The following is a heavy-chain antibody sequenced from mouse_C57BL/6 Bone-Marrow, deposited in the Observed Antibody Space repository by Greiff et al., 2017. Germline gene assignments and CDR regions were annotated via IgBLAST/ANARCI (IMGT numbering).Heavy chain of an antibody. CDR3: ARRAYYSNYWFAY. CDR2: ISSGGSYT. CDR1: GFTFSSYG. Sequence: DVMLVESGGDLVKPGGSLKLSCAASGFTFSSYGMSLVRQTPDKRLEWVATISSGGSYTYYPDSVKGRFTISRDNAKNTLYLQMSSLKSEDTAMYYCARRAYYSNYWFAYWGQGTLVTVSA. V-gene: IGHV5-6*02. D-gene: IGHD2-5*01. J-gene: IGHJ3*01.